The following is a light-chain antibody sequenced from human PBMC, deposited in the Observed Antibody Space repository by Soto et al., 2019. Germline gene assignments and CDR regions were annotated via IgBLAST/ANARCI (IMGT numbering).Light chain of an antibody. V-gene: IGLV2-14*01. CDR2: EVS. CDR1: SSDSGGYNY. CDR3: CSKTNSITYV. Sequence: QSALTQPASVSGSPGQSITISCTGTSSDSGGYNYVSWYQQHPGEAPKLVIYEVSNRPSGVSNRFSGSKSGNTASLTISGLQADDEADYYFCSKTNSITYVFGSGTKLTVL. J-gene: IGLJ1*01.